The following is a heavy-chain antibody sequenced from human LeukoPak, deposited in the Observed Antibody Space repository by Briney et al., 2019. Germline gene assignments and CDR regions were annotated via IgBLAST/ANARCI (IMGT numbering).Heavy chain of an antibody. J-gene: IGHJ4*02. D-gene: IGHD5-12*01. V-gene: IGHV3-64*04. CDR1: GFTFSSYA. Sequence: GGSLILSCSASGFTFSSYAMHWVRQAPGKGLEYVSAISSNGGSTYYADSVKGRFTIPRDNSKSTLYLQMDSLRAEDTAVYYCAKCGNSGCHLIDYWGQGTLVTVSS. CDR2: ISSNGGST. CDR3: AKCGNSGCHLIDY.